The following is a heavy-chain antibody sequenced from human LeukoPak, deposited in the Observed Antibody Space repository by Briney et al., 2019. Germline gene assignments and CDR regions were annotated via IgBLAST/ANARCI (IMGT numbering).Heavy chain of an antibody. CDR1: GFTFSSYS. CDR2: ISSSSSYI. Sequence: GGSLRLSCAASGFTFSSYSMNWVRQAPGKGLEWVSSISSSSSYIYYADSVKGRFTISRDNAKNLLYLQMNSLRAEDTAVYYCARVGVWVGATADDAFDIWGQGTMVTVSS. D-gene: IGHD1-26*01. J-gene: IGHJ3*02. CDR3: ARVGVWVGATADDAFDI. V-gene: IGHV3-21*01.